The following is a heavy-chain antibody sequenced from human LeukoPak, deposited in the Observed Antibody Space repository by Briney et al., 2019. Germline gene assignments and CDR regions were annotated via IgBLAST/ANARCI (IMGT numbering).Heavy chain of an antibody. Sequence: GGSLRLSCAASGFTFDDYAMHWVRQAPGKGLERVSGISWNSGSIGYADSVKGRFTISRDNAKNSLYLQMNSLRAEDTALYYCAKAFYYDSSGYSDYWGQGTLVTVSS. CDR1: GFTFDDYA. CDR2: ISWNSGSI. D-gene: IGHD3-22*01. CDR3: AKAFYYDSSGYSDY. J-gene: IGHJ4*02. V-gene: IGHV3-9*01.